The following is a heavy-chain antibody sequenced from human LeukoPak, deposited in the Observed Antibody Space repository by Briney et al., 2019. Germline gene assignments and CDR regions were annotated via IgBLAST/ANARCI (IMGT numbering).Heavy chain of an antibody. V-gene: IGHV1-69*02. D-gene: IGHD4-17*01. CDR3: ARGAEIGEYSSPREDEGLDY. CDR1: GDSLTSCT. CDR2: IIPILGIA. Sequence: ASVKVSCKASGDSLTSCTNSTVRQAPGQGLEWMGRIIPILGIANYAQKFQGRVTITADKSTSTAYMELSSLRTVDTLVYYCARGAEIGEYSSPREDEGLDYWGQGTLVTVSS. J-gene: IGHJ4*02.